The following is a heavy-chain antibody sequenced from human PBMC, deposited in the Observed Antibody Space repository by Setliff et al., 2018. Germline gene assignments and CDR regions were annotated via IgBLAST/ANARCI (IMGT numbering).Heavy chain of an antibody. CDR3: AKFGPLDLTGDWAFDN. Sequence: SETLSLTCTVSGGSINSMSYYWGWIRQSPGKGLEWIGESDHGGNTTIHPTLNSRVTMSVDTSKNQFSLMLTSVTAADTAVYYCAKFGPLDLTGDWAFDNWGQGTLVTVSS. CDR1: GGSINSMSYY. D-gene: IGHD7-27*01. J-gene: IGHJ4*02. CDR2: SDHGGNT. V-gene: IGHV4-39*07.